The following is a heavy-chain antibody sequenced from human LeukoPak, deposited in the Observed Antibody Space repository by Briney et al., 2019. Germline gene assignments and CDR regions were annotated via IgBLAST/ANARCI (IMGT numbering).Heavy chain of an antibody. D-gene: IGHD1-26*01. CDR2: IYTTWST. Sequence: SETLSLTCTVSGGSISSHYLTWIRQPACKGLEFIGLIYTTWSTNYNPSLNSRVTMSVDMSKNQFYLKLSPVTAADTAAYSAASQGDPLPDGSNAFDIWGQGTMVSHSS. CDR1: GGSISSHY. J-gene: IGHJ3*02. V-gene: IGHV4-4*07. CDR3: ASQGDPLPDGSNAFDI.